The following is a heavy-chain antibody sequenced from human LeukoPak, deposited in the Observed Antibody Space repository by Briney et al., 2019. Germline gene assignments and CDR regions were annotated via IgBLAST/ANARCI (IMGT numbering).Heavy chain of an antibody. V-gene: IGHV3-74*01. CDR2: ISNDGGST. CDR1: GFTFSGFW. Sequence: PGGSLRVSCAASGFTFSGFWMHLVCQTPRKGLLWVSGISNDGGSTVYADSVKGRFTISRDNTKNTLYLQIDSLRAEDTAIYYCVRDFMYSYGDSWGQGTLVTVSP. J-gene: IGHJ4*02. CDR3: VRDFMYSYGDS. D-gene: IGHD5-18*01.